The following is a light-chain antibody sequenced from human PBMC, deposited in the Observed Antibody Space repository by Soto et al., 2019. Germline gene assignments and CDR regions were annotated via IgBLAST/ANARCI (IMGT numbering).Light chain of an antibody. CDR3: QKYNSAHLT. V-gene: IGKV1-27*01. J-gene: IGKJ1*01. Sequence: DIQMTQSPSSLSASVGDRVTITCRASQGISNYLAWYQQKPGKVPKLLIYAASTLQSGVPSRFSSSGSGTEFTITISSLQPEDVATYYCQKYNSAHLTFGQGTKVEIK. CDR1: QGISNY. CDR2: AAS.